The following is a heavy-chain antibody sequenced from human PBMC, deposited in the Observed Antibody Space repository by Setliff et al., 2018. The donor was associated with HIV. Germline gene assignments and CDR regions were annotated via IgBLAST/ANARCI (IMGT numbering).Heavy chain of an antibody. CDR3: ARARLQGIVTAVGPRDNCLDP. CDR1: GYSFINYG. CDR2: ISPYTGNT. V-gene: IGHV1-18*01. D-gene: IGHD1-26*01. J-gene: IGHJ5*02. Sequence: ASVKVSCKASGYSFINYGISWVRQAPGQGPEWMGWISPYTGNTDYAPRLLGRVTMTTDTSTGTAYLELRSLTSDDTAVYYCARARLQGIVTAVGPRDNCLDPWGQGTRVTV.